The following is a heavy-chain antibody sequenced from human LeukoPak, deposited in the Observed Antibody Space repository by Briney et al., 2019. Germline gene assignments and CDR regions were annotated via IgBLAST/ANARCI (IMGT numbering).Heavy chain of an antibody. CDR2: INHCGST. CDR1: GVYLRGYF. CDR3: VAGRDGMEV. J-gene: IGHJ6*02. V-gene: IGHV4-34*01. Sequence: SETLSLTCAVYGVYLRGYFWSWIRQPPGKGLEWIGEINHCGSTYYNPSLKSRDTILLNTSKNQFSLRENSVTAADTAVYYCVAGRDGMEVWGQGTTVTVSS. D-gene: IGHD3-10*01.